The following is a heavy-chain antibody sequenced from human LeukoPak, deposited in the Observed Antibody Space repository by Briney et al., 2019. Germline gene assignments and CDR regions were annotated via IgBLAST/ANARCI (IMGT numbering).Heavy chain of an antibody. D-gene: IGHD6-13*01. CDR1: GFTFSNYG. J-gene: IGHJ3*02. CDR3: AKDGSSSWYAFDI. Sequence: GGSLRLSCAASGFTFSNYGMHWVRQPPGKGLEWVAIISYDGSNQYYVDSVKGRFTISRDNSKNTLYLQMNSLRAEDTAVYYCAKDGSSSWYAFDIWGQGTMVTVSS. CDR2: ISYDGSNQ. V-gene: IGHV3-30*18.